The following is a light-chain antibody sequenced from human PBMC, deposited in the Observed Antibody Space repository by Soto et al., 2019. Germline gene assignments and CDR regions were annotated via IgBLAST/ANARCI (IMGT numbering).Light chain of an antibody. CDR1: ISDVGGYDY. J-gene: IGLJ1*01. CDR3: SSYSISTAYL. V-gene: IGLV2-14*01. CDR2: EVS. Sequence: QSPMNQPASVSGSPGQSITISCTGTISDVGGYDYVSWYQLHPGKAPKLMVFEVSSRPSGVSYRFSGSKSGNTVSLTISGLQAEDEADYFCSSYSISTAYLFGTGTKVTVL.